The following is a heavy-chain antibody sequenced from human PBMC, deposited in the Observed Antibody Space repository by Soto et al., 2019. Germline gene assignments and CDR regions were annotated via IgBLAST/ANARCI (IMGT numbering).Heavy chain of an antibody. J-gene: IGHJ6*03. CDR1: GFTVSSNY. Sequence: GGSLRLSCAASGFTVSSNYMSWVRRAPGKGLEWVSVIYSGGSTYYADSVKGRFTISRHNSKNTLYLQMNSLRAEDTAVYYCARGMAAAAGAYYYYYYMDVWGKGTTVTVSS. V-gene: IGHV3-53*04. D-gene: IGHD6-13*01. CDR3: ARGMAAAAGAYYYYYYMDV. CDR2: IYSGGST.